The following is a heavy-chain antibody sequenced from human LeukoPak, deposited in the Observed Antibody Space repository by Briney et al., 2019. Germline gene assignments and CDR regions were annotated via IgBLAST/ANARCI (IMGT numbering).Heavy chain of an antibody. Sequence: GGSLRLSCAGSGFSVSDNYMTWVRQAPGKGLEWVSVTYSSSTTYYADSVEGRFTISRDNSKNTLYLQMNSLRTEDTAVYYCAKEGGLGYCSTTSCAFAHWGRGTLVTVSS. CDR3: AKEGGLGYCSTTSCAFAH. CDR1: GFSVSDNY. CDR2: TYSSSTT. V-gene: IGHV3-53*01. J-gene: IGHJ4*02. D-gene: IGHD2-2*01.